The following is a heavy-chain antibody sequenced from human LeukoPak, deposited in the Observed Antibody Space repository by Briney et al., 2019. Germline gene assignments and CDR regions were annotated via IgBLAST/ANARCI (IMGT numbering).Heavy chain of an antibody. CDR3: ARHRYCSSTSCYKGFDY. J-gene: IGHJ4*02. CDR2: INHSGST. V-gene: IGHV4-34*01. CDR1: GGSFSGYY. D-gene: IGHD2-2*02. Sequence: PSETLSLTCAVYGGSFSGYYWSWIRQPPGKGLDGMGEINHSGSTNYNPSLKSRVTISVDTSKNQFSLKLSSVTAADTAVYYCARHRYCSSTSCYKGFDYWGQGTLVTVSS.